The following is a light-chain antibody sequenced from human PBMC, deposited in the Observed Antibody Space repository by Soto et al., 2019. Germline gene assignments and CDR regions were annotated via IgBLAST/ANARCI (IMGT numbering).Light chain of an antibody. J-gene: IGLJ2*01. CDR2: EVN. CDR1: SSDVGGYNY. V-gene: IGLV2-8*01. CDR3: SSYGGSNNVV. Sequence: QSALTQPPSASGSPGQSVTISCTGTSSDVGGYNYVSWYQHHPGKAPKLMIYEVNKRPSGVPDRFTGSKSGNTASLTVSGLQAEDEADYYCSSYGGSNNVVFGGGPKLTVL.